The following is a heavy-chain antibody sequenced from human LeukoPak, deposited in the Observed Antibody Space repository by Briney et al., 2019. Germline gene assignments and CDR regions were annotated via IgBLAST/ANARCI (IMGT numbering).Heavy chain of an antibody. CDR3: ARDTYYYDSSGYPVGYFDY. CDR2: IYYSGST. V-gene: IGHV4-59*01. J-gene: IGHJ4*02. Sequence: KPSETLSLTCTVSGGSISSYYWSWIRQPPGKGLEWIGYIYYSGSTNHNPSLKSRVTISVDTSKNQFSLRLSSVTAADTAVHYCARDTYYYDSSGYPVGYFDYWGQGTLVTVSS. CDR1: GGSISSYY. D-gene: IGHD3-22*01.